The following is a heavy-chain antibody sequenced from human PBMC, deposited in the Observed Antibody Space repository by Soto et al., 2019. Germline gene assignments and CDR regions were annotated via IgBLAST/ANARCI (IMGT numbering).Heavy chain of an antibody. V-gene: IGHV1-18*04. CDR3: ARGITLVRGVTQNNWFDP. J-gene: IGHJ5*02. Sequence: ASVKVSCKASGYTFTSYGISWVRQAPGQGLEWMGWISAYNGNTNYAQKLQGRVTMTTDTSTSTAYMELRSLRSDDTAVYSCARGITLVRGVTQNNWFDPWGQGTLVTVSS. CDR1: GYTFTSYG. CDR2: ISAYNGNT. D-gene: IGHD3-10*01.